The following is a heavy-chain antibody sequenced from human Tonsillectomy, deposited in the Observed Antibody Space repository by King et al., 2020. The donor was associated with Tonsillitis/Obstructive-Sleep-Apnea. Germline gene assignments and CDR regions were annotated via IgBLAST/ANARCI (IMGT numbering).Heavy chain of an antibody. V-gene: IGHV3-48*03. D-gene: IGHD6-13*01. CDR2: IDSSGSTI. Sequence: VQLVESGGGLVQPGGSLRLSCAASGFTFSSYEMNWVRQAPGKGLEWISYIDSSGSTIYYADSVKGRFTISRDNAKNSLYLQMNSLRAEDTSVYYCARDESWAYFFDYWGQGTLVTVSS. J-gene: IGHJ4*02. CDR3: ARDESWAYFFDY. CDR1: GFTFSSYE.